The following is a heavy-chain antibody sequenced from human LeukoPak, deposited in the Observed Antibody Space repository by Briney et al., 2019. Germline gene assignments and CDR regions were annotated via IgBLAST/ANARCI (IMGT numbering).Heavy chain of an antibody. CDR3: ARWRAGSSWYLFDY. D-gene: IGHD6-13*01. V-gene: IGHV4-59*01. CDR1: GGSISSYY. CDR2: IYYSGST. J-gene: IGHJ4*02. Sequence: SETLSLTCTVSGGSISSYYWSWIRQPPGQGLEWIGYIYYSGSTNYNPSLKSRVTISVDTSKNQFSLKLSSVTAADTAVYYCARWRAGSSWYLFDYWGQGTLVTVSS.